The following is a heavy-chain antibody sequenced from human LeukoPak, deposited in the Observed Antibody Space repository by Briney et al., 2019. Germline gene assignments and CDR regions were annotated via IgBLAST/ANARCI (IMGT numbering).Heavy chain of an antibody. D-gene: IGHD6-13*01. CDR3: ARPHSSWYANFQH. CDR1: GGFFSGYY. J-gene: IGHJ1*01. CDR2: INHSGST. Sequence: RTSETLSLTCAVYGGFFSGYYWSWIRQPPGKGLEWIGEINHSGSTNYNPSLKSRVTISVDTSKNQFSLKLSSVTAADTAVYYCARPHSSWYANFQHWGQGTLVTVSS. V-gene: IGHV4-34*01.